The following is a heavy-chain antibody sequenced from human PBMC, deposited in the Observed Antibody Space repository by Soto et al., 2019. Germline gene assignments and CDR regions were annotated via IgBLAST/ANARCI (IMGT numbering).Heavy chain of an antibody. Sequence: QLLVSGGGLVQPGGSLRLSCAASGFPFSSYAMSWVRQAPGKGLEWVSGISGSGGLTYYADSVKGRFTISRDNSKNTLYLQMNSLIADDTAVYYCAKSLSASPNYFFDYWGQGTLVSVSS. CDR3: AKSLSASPNYFFDY. CDR2: ISGSGGLT. V-gene: IGHV3-23*01. CDR1: GFPFSSYA. J-gene: IGHJ4*02.